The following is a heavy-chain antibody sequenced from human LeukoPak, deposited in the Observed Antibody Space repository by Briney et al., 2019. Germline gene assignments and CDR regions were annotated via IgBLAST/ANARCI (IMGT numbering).Heavy chain of an antibody. J-gene: IGHJ4*02. CDR1: GYTLTELS. CDR3: AREGWQKITIFGVVISPYYFDY. Sequence: ASVKVSCKVSGYTLTELSMHWVRQALGKGLEWMGGFDPEDGETIYAQKFQGRVTMTEDTSTDTAYMELRSLRSDDTAVYYCAREGWQKITIFGVVISPYYFDYWGQGTLVTVSS. V-gene: IGHV1-24*01. CDR2: FDPEDGET. D-gene: IGHD3-3*01.